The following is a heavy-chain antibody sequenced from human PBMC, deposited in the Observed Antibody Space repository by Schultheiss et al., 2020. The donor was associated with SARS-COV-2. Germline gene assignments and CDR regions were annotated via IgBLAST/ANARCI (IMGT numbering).Heavy chain of an antibody. J-gene: IGHJ4*02. CDR2: IYYSGST. V-gene: IGHV4-39*07. CDR1: GGSISSGGYY. CDR3: ARGVGAAAGTNY. Sequence: SETLSLTCTVSGGSISSGGYYWSWIRQHPGKGLEWIGSIYYSGSTYYNPSLKSRVTISVDTSKNQFSLKLSSVTAADTAVYYCARGVGAAAGTNYWGQGTLVTVSS. D-gene: IGHD6-13*01.